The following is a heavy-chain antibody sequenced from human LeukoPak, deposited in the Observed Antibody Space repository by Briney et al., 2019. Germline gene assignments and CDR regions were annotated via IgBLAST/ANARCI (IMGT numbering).Heavy chain of an antibody. D-gene: IGHD3-10*01. Sequence: GASVKVSCKASGYIFTGYYMHWVRQAPGQGLEWMGWINPNSGDTNYAQKFQGRVTMTRDTSISTAYMELRSLRSDDTAVYYCARDPGYYGSGGNIFDYWGQGTLVTVSS. J-gene: IGHJ4*02. CDR3: ARDPGYYGSGGNIFDY. CDR2: INPNSGDT. CDR1: GYIFTGYY. V-gene: IGHV1-2*02.